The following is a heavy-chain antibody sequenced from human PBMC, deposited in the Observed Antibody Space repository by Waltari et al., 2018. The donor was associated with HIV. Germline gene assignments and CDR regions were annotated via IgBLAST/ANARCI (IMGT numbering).Heavy chain of an antibody. CDR1: GFTFSSYW. J-gene: IGHJ4*02. CDR2: GSGDGNST. D-gene: IGHD3-3*01. Sequence: EVKLVESGGRLVQPRGSLRLSCVASGFTFSSYWMHWVRQAPGKGLVWISGGSGDGNSTGYADSVKGLFTISSDNAKNTLFLQMNRLRVEDTAVYFCARSLYYDFWSAYPPDYWGQGTRVTVSS. CDR3: ARSLYYDFWSAYPPDY. V-gene: IGHV3-74*01.